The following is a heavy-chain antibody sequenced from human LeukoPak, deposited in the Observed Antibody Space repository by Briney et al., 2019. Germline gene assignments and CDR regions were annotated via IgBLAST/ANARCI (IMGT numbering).Heavy chain of an antibody. J-gene: IGHJ4*02. CDR1: GFAFSTSA. Sequence: GGSLRLSCAASGFAFSTSAMSWVRQAPEKGLEWVSMISRNGGSTFHADSVKGRFTISRGISRSILYLQMNSLRAEDTAVYYCAKRGNEGDEPRYYFDYWGQGILVTVSS. CDR2: ISRNGGST. D-gene: IGHD2-21*02. V-gene: IGHV3-23*01. CDR3: AKRGNEGDEPRYYFDY.